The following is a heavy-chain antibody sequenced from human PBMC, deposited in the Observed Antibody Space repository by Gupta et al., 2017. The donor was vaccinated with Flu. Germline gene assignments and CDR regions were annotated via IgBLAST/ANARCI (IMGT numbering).Heavy chain of an antibody. CDR3: ARDGDIAAAGNWFDP. V-gene: IGHV4-38-2*02. D-gene: IGHD6-13*01. CDR1: GYSISSGYY. J-gene: IGHJ5*02. Sequence: QVQLQESGPGLVKPSETLSLTCAVSGYSISSGYYWGWIRQPPGKGLEWIGSIYHSGSTYYNPSLKSRVTISVDTSKNQFSLKLSSVTAADTAVYYCARDGDIAAAGNWFDPWGQGTLVTVSS. CDR2: IYHSGST.